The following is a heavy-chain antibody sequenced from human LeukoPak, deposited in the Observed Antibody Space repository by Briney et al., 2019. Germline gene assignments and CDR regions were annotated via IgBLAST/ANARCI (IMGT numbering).Heavy chain of an antibody. CDR3: ARDRGGFTYGEYYFDY. D-gene: IGHD2-15*01. CDR1: GVSVSNDNHC. J-gene: IGHJ4*02. V-gene: IGHV4-61*01. Sequence: SETLSLTCTVSGVSVSNDNHCWSWIRQPPGKGLEWIGYVNYSGSTKYNPSLKSRVSISADTSRSQVSLKLSSVTAADTAVYYCARDRGGFTYGEYYFDYWGQGSLVTVSS. CDR2: VNYSGST.